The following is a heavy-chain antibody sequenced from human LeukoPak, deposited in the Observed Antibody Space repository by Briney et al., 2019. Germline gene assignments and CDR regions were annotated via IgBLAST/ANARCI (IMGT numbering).Heavy chain of an antibody. Sequence: ASETLSLTCTVSGGSISSGGYYWSWIRQHPGKGLEWIGYIYYSGSTYYNPSLKSRVTISVDTSKNQFSLKLSSVTAADTAVYYCARQTSSWGNGVQYYFDYWGQGTLVTVSS. D-gene: IGHD2-8*01. J-gene: IGHJ4*02. CDR1: GGSISSGGYY. CDR3: ARQTSSWGNGVQYYFDY. CDR2: IYYSGST. V-gene: IGHV4-31*03.